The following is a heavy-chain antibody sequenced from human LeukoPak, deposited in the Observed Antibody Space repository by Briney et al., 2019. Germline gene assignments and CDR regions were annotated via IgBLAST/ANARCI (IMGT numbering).Heavy chain of an antibody. CDR3: ARGGYSYGYYFDY. Sequence: GPSVKVSCKASGGTFSSYAISWVRQAPGQGLEWMGGIIPIFGTANYAQKFQGRVTITADKSTSTAYMELSSLRSEDTAVYYRARGGYSYGYYFDYWGQGTLVTVSS. CDR2: IIPIFGTA. V-gene: IGHV1-69*06. D-gene: IGHD5-18*01. CDR1: GGTFSSYA. J-gene: IGHJ4*02.